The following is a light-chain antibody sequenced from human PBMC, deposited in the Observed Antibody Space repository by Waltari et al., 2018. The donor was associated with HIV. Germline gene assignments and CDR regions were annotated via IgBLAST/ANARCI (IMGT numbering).Light chain of an antibody. CDR3: QQYNNWPPWT. CDR1: QRVSSN. J-gene: IGKJ1*01. Sequence: EILMTQSPATLSVSPGERATLSCRASQRVSSNLAWYQQKPGQAPRLLIYGASTRATGIPARFSGSGSGTEFTLTISSLQSEDCAVYYCQQYNNWPPWTLGQGTKVEIK. CDR2: GAS. V-gene: IGKV3-15*01.